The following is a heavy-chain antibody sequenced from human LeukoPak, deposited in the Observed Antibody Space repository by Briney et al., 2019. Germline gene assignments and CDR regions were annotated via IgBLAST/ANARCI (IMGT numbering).Heavy chain of an antibody. J-gene: IGHJ4*02. V-gene: IGHV3-30*14. CDR3: AREAQAVAGYFDY. CDR2: ISFHGTDS. Sequence: GGSLRLSCAASGFTFISYAIHWVRQAPGKGLEWVAVISFHGTDSFYADSVKGRFTISRDDSKNTLYLQMNSLRADDTAVYYCAREAQAVAGYFDYWGQGTLVTVSS. D-gene: IGHD6-19*01. CDR1: GFTFISYA.